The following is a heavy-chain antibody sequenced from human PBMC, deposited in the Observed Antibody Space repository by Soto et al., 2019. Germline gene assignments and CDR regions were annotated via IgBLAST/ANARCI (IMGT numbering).Heavy chain of an antibody. CDR3: AKDRNHGVSRQRSPQDY. CDR2: ISYDGSNK. V-gene: IGHV3-30*18. D-gene: IGHD2-8*01. Sequence: VQLVESGGGVVQPGRSLRLSCAASGFTFSSYGMHWVRQAPGKGLEWVAVISYDGSNKYYADSVKGRFTISRDNSKNTLYLQMNSLRAEDTAVYYCAKDRNHGVSRQRSPQDYWGQGTLVTVSS. CDR1: GFTFSSYG. J-gene: IGHJ4*02.